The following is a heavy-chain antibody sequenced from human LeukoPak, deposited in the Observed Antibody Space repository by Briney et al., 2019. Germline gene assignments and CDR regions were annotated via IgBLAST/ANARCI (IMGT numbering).Heavy chain of an antibody. CDR2: ISGGGDTT. CDR3: ARDTYRFFDL. J-gene: IGHJ2*01. Sequence: GGSLRLSCAASGFTFNTFAMSWVRQAPGKRLEWVSAISGGGDTTYYADSVKGQFTISRDNSKNTLYLQMDSLRAEDTAVYYCARDTYRFFDLWGRGTLVTVSS. V-gene: IGHV3-23*01. CDR1: GFTFNTFA.